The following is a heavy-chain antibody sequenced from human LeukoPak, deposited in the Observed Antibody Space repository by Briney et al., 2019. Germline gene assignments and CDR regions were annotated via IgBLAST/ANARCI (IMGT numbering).Heavy chain of an antibody. J-gene: IGHJ4*02. D-gene: IGHD6-13*01. CDR1: GYTFTSYY. CDR3: ARDLGIVANTGGDFDY. Sequence: ASVKVSCKASGYTFTSYYMHWVRQAPGQGLEWMGIINPSGGSTSYAQKFQGRVTMTRDTSTSTDYMELSSLRSEDTAVYYCARDLGIVANTGGDFDYWGQGTLVTVSS. V-gene: IGHV1-46*01. CDR2: INPSGGST.